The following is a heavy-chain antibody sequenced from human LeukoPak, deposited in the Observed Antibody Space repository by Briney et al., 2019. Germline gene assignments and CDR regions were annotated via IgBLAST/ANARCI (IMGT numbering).Heavy chain of an antibody. J-gene: IGHJ3*02. CDR3: ARRGYCSGGSCYSNAFDI. D-gene: IGHD2-15*01. V-gene: IGHV5-51*01. Sequence: GESPKISCKGSRYSFTSYWIGWVRQMPGKGLEWMGIIYPGDSDTRYSPSFQGQVTISADKSISTAYLQWSSLKASDTALYYCARRGYCSGGSCYSNAFDIWGQGTMVTVSS. CDR1: RYSFTSYW. CDR2: IYPGDSDT.